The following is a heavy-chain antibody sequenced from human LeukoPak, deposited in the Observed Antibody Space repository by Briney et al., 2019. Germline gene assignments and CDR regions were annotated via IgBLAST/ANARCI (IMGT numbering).Heavy chain of an antibody. CDR2: IYYSGST. J-gene: IGHJ6*03. CDR3: ARLGGARGYYYYYYMDV. V-gene: IGHV4-39*01. D-gene: IGHD1-26*01. CDR1: GGSISSSSYY. Sequence: PSETLSLTCTVSGGSISSSSYYWGWIRQPPGKGLEWIGSIYYSGSTYYNPSLKSRVTISVDTSKNQFSLKLSSVTAADTAVYYCARLGGARGYYYYYYMDVWGKGTTVTISS.